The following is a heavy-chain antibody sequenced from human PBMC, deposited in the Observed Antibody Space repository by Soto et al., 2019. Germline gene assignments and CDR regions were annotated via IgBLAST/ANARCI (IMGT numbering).Heavy chain of an antibody. D-gene: IGHD6-6*01. CDR2: INAHSGGT. CDR1: GFSFTGYY. J-gene: IGHJ5*02. V-gene: IGHV1-2*02. CDR3: AKDLTRQLAYWLDP. Sequence: GASVKVSFKASGFSFTGYYIHWLRQAPGQGLEWMGWINAHSGGTEYAQKLQGRVTLTRDTSIATAYLTLTSLASDDTALYYCAKDLTRQLAYWLDPWGQGTQVTVSS.